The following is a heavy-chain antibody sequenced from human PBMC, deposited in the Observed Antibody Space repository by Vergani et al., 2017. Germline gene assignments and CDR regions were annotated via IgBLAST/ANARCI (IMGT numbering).Heavy chain of an antibody. CDR2: IYSGGST. CDR1: GFTVSSNY. D-gene: IGHD3-10*01. CDR3: ARDSGSMVRGVFDY. J-gene: IGHJ4*02. V-gene: IGHV3-53*04. Sequence: EVQLVESGGGLVQPGGSLRLSCAASGFTVSSNYMSWVRQAPGKGLEWVSVIYSGGSTYYADSVKGRFTISRHNSKNTLYLQMNSLRAEDTAVYYCARDSGSMVRGVFDYWGQGTLVTVSS.